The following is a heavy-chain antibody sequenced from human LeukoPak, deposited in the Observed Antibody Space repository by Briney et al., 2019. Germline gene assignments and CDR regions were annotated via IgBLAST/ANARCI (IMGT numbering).Heavy chain of an antibody. CDR3: APAAITLGWFDP. CDR2: IYHSGST. J-gene: IGHJ5*02. Sequence: SETLSLTCAVSGYSISSGYYWGWIRQPPGKGLEWIGSIYHSGSTYYNPSLKSRVTISVDTSKNQFSLKLSSVSAADTAVYYCAPAAITLGWFDPWGQGTLVTVSS. D-gene: IGHD2-2*02. V-gene: IGHV4-38-2*01. CDR1: GYSISSGYY.